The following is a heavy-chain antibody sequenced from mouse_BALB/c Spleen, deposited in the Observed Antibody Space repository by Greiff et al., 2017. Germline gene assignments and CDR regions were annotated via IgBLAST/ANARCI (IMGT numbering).Heavy chain of an antibody. Sequence: QVQLQQPGAELVKPGASVKLSCKASGYTFTSYWMHWVKQRPEQGLEWIGWIFPGDGSTKYNEKFKGKATLTTDKSSSTAYMQLSRLTSEDSAVYFCARNSITTAPAMDYWGQGTSVTVSS. J-gene: IGHJ4*01. CDR2: IFPGDGST. CDR1: GYTFTSYW. CDR3: ARNSITTAPAMDY. D-gene: IGHD1-1*01. V-gene: IGHV1-62-3*01.